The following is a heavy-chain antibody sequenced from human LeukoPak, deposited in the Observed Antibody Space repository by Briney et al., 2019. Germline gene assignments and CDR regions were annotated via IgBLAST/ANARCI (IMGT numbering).Heavy chain of an antibody. Sequence: PGGSLRLSCAASGFTFSTYDMHWVRQAPGKGLEWVSAISGSGSSTYYADSVKGRFTISRDNSKNTLYLQMNNLRAEDTAAYYCAKDRGSSWYHPFDYWGQGTLVTVSS. CDR1: GFTFSTYD. CDR2: ISGSGSST. CDR3: AKDRGSSWYHPFDY. D-gene: IGHD6-13*01. J-gene: IGHJ4*02. V-gene: IGHV3-23*01.